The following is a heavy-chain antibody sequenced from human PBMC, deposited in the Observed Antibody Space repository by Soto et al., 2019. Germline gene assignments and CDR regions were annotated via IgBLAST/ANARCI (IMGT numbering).Heavy chain of an antibody. V-gene: IGHV3-23*01. Sequence: PWSSXRLSCAASGVTLIIYAIALFRHAPGKGLEFVSAMSGSCGSTYYADSVKGRFTISRDNSKNTLYLKMNRLRAEDTAVYYCEGDAWRGANTVNRYYGMEVWGPGTTVTVYS. CDR3: EGDAWRGANTVNRYYGMEV. CDR1: GVTLIIYA. J-gene: IGHJ6*01. CDR2: MSGSCGST. D-gene: IGHD1-26*01.